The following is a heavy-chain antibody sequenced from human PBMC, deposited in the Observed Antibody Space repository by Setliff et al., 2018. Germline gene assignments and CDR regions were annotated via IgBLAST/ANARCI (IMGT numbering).Heavy chain of an antibody. CDR2: IYIGGSA. Sequence: PSETLSLNCTVSGGSISSYYWSWIRQPAGKGLEWIGHIYIGGSANYNPSLKSRVTMSIDTSKNQFSLKLNSVTAADMAVYYCASEQWLDPPGYYYMDVWAKGTTFTVSS. CDR3: ASEQWLDPPGYYYMDV. CDR1: GGSISSYY. V-gene: IGHV4-4*07. D-gene: IGHD6-19*01. J-gene: IGHJ6*03.